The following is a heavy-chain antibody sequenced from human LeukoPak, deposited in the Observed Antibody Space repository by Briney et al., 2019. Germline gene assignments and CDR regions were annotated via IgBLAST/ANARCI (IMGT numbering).Heavy chain of an antibody. D-gene: IGHD3-22*01. J-gene: IGHJ4*02. CDR1: GITLSNYG. Sequence: GSLRLSCAVSGITLSNYGMTWVLQAPGKGLEWVAGISDTGGRTNYADSVKGRFTISRDNPKNTLYLQMNSLRAEDTAVYFCAKRGVVIRVILVGFHKEAYYFDSWGQGALVTVSS. CDR2: ISDTGGRT. CDR3: AKRGVVIRVILVGFHKEAYYFDS. V-gene: IGHV3-23*01.